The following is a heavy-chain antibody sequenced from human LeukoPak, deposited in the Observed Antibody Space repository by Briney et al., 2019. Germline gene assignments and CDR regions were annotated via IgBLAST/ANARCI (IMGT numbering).Heavy chain of an antibody. V-gene: IGHV3-73*01. Sequence: GGSLRLSCAASGFTFSGSAMHWVCQASGKGLEWVGRIRSKANSYATAYAASVKGRFTISRDDSKNTAYLQMNSLKTEDTAVYYCTSLGGSGWPSGMDVWGQGTTVTVSS. CDR3: TSLGGSGWPSGMDV. CDR1: GFTFSGSA. J-gene: IGHJ6*02. D-gene: IGHD6-19*01. CDR2: IRSKANSYAT.